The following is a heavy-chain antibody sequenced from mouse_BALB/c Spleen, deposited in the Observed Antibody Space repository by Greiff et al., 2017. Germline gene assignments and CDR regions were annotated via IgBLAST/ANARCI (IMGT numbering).Heavy chain of an antibody. D-gene: IGHD2-4*01. CDR2: INPSTGYT. CDR1: GYTFTSYW. CDR3: ARGGMITTRYYYAMDY. Sequence: VQLQQSGAELAKPGASVKMSCKASGYTFTSYWMHWVKQRPGQGLEWIGYINPSTGYTEYNQKFKDKATLTADKSSSTAYMQLSSLTSEDSAVYYCARGGMITTRYYYAMDYWGQGTSVTVSS. J-gene: IGHJ4*01. V-gene: IGHV1-7*01.